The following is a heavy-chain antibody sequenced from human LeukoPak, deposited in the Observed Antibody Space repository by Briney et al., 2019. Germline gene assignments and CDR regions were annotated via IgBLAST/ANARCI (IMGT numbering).Heavy chain of an antibody. J-gene: IGHJ4*02. CDR3: ARGGGTGIVVVTAPFY. V-gene: IGHV1-2*02. D-gene: IGHD2-21*02. CDR1: GYTFTGYY. CDR2: INPNSGGA. Sequence: ASVKGSCKASGYTFTGYYMHWVRQAPGQGLEWMGWINPNSGGANYAQKFQGRVTMTRDTSISTAYMELSRLRSDDTAVYYCARGGGTGIVVVTAPFYWGQGTLVTVSS.